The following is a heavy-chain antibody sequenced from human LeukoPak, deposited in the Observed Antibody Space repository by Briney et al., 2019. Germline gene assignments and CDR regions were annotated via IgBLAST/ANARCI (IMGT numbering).Heavy chain of an antibody. CDR3: ARTTWEFTPYLDP. Sequence: SETLSLTCTVSGGSITNYYWSWIRQPPGKGLEWIGYISYSGHPNYSPSLKSRVTISLDTSKKQFSLKLNSVTAADTAVYYCARTTWEFTPYLDPWGQGTLVSVSS. J-gene: IGHJ5*02. D-gene: IGHD3-10*01. V-gene: IGHV4-59*01. CDR1: GGSITNYY. CDR2: ISYSGHP.